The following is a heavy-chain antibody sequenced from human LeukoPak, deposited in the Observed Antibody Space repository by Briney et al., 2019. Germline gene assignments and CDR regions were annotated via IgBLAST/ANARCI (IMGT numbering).Heavy chain of an antibody. CDR2: MNPNSGNT. J-gene: IGHJ4*02. CDR1: GYTFTSYD. CDR3: AREVVVAATPVIDY. D-gene: IGHD2-15*01. Sequence: ASVKVSCKASGYTFTSYDINWVRQATGQGLEWMGWMNPNSGNTGYAQKFQGRVTMTRNTSISTAYMELSSLRSEDTAVYYRAREVVVAATPVIDYWGQGTLVTVSS. V-gene: IGHV1-8*01.